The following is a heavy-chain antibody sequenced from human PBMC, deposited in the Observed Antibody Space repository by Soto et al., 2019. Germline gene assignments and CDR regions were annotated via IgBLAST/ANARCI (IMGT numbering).Heavy chain of an antibody. CDR1: GGTISGYY. CDR3: ARGQRFSDCFDP. J-gene: IGHJ5*02. D-gene: IGHD3-3*01. CDR2: IYGSGNT. V-gene: IGHV4-4*07. Sequence: SETLSLTCSVSGGTISGYYWTWIRQPAGKGLEWIGRIYGSGNTKYNPSLQSRVTMSLDTSNNQFSLRLTSVTAADTAVYYCARGQRFSDCFDPWGQRTLVTVSS.